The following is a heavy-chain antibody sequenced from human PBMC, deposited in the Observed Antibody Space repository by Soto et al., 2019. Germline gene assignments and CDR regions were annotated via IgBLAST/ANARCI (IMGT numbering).Heavy chain of an antibody. D-gene: IGHD5-18*01. CDR3: AKDTGELGYSYGFDH. J-gene: IGHJ4*02. Sequence: AXGSLGLSCAASGFTFSNYAMSWVRQAPGKGLEWVSAISGSGGSTYYADSVKGRFTISRDNSKNTLYLQMNSLRAEDTAVYYCAKDTGELGYSYGFDHWGQGTLVIVSS. CDR2: ISGSGGST. V-gene: IGHV3-23*01. CDR1: GFTFSNYA.